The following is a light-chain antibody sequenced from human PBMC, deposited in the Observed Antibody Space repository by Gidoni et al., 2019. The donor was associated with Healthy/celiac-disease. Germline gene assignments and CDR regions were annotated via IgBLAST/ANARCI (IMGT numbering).Light chain of an antibody. CDR3: QQYNSSLT. J-gene: IGKJ1*01. CDR2: KAS. CDR1: QSMSSW. V-gene: IGKV1-5*03. Sequence: DIQMTQSPSTLSAAVGDRVTITCRASQSMSSWLAWYQQKPGKAPKLLIYKASSLASGVPSRFSGGGSWTVFTLTISSLQPDDVSTYYCQQYNSSLTFGQGTKVESK.